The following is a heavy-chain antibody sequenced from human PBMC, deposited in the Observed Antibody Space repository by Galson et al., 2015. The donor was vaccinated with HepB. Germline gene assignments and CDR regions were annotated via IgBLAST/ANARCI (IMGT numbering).Heavy chain of an antibody. D-gene: IGHD2/OR15-2a*01. V-gene: IGHV5-51*03. CDR1: GYSFANYW. CDR3: ARGGDPFLYYYGMDV. CDR2: IYPGDSDT. J-gene: IGHJ6*02. Sequence: QSGAEVKKPGESLKISCKVSGYSFANYWIGWVRQMPGKGLEWMGIIYPGDSDTRYSPSFQGQVTLSADKSISTAYLQMNSLRAEDTAVYYCARGGDPFLYYYGMDVWGQGTTVTVSS.